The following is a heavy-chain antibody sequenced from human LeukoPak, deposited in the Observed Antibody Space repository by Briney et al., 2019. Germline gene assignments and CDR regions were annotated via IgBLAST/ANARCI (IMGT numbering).Heavy chain of an antibody. CDR1: GGSFSGYH. CDR2: INHSGST. D-gene: IGHD3-10*01. J-gene: IGHJ4*02. V-gene: IGHV4-34*01. Sequence: PETLSLTCAVYGGSFSGYHWSWIRQPPGKGLEWIGEINHSGSTNYNPSLKSRVTISVDTSKNQFSLKLSSVTAADTAVYYCARTHYGSGSYYGLDYWGQGTLVTVSS. CDR3: ARTHYGSGSYYGLDY.